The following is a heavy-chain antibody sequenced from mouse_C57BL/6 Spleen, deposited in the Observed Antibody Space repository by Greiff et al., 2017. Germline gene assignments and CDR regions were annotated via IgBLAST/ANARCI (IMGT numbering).Heavy chain of an antibody. V-gene: IGHV1-54*01. Sequence: VQLQQSGAELVRPGTSVKVSCKASGYAFTNYSIEWVKQRPGQGLEWIGVINPGNGGTNYHEKFKGKATLTADKSSSTAYIQLSSLTSKGSAVDFFASGGGDYDGSAMDVWGTGTSVTVSS. CDR2: INPGNGGT. J-gene: IGHJ4*01. CDR1: GYAFTNYS. D-gene: IGHD2-4*01. CDR3: ASGGGDYDGSAMDV.